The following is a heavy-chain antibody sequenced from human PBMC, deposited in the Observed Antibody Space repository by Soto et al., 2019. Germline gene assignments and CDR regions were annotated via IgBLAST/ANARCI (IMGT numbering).Heavy chain of an antibody. CDR2: INAGNGNT. Sequence: ASVKVSCKASGYTFTSYAMHWVRQAPGQRLEWMGWINAGNGNTKYSQKFQGRVTITRDTSASTAYMELSSLRSEDTAVYYYAGPLYCSGGSCYSGSPFDIWGQGTMVTVS. J-gene: IGHJ3*02. CDR1: GYTFTSYA. CDR3: AGPLYCSGGSCYSGSPFDI. V-gene: IGHV1-3*01. D-gene: IGHD2-15*01.